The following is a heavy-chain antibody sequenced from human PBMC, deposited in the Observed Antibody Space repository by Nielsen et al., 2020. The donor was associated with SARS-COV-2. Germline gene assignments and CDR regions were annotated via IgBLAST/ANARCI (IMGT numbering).Heavy chain of an antibody. D-gene: IGHD5-18*01. CDR1: GFTFSSYS. J-gene: IGHJ4*02. V-gene: IGHV3-21*01. CDR2: ISSSSSYI. Sequence: GGSLRLSCAASGFTFSSYSMNWVRQAPGKGLEWVSSISSSSSYIYYADSVKGRFTISRDNAKNSLYLQMNSLRAEDTAVYYCAKDIRRYSYGYDPLDYWGQGTLVTVSS. CDR3: AKDIRRYSYGYDPLDY.